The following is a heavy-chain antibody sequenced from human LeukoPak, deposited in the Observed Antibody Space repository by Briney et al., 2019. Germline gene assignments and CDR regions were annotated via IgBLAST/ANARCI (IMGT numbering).Heavy chain of an antibody. J-gene: IGHJ3*02. CDR1: GYTFTGYY. CDR2: INPNSGDT. CDR3: ARRYSNDDAFDI. D-gene: IGHD2/OR15-2a*01. V-gene: IGHV1-2*02. Sequence: GASVKVSCKASGYTFTGYYMNWLRQAPGQGLEWMGWINPNSGDTNYAQRFQGRVTMTRDTSITTAYMVLSRLRSDDTAVYYCARRYSNDDAFDIWGQGTMVTVSS.